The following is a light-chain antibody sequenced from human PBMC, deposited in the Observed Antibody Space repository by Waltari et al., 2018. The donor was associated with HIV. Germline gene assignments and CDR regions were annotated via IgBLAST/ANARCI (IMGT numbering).Light chain of an antibody. Sequence: SYELIQPPSASVSPGQTARITCSGAFLDQHFGYWYQQMPGLAPVLLIYHDTERPSGVTERFSGSSSGTTFTLTISGVQAEDEADYYCQSADSSGTYGFGTGTKVTVL. CDR3: QSADSSGTYG. CDR2: HDT. J-gene: IGLJ1*01. CDR1: FLDQHF. V-gene: IGLV3-25*03.